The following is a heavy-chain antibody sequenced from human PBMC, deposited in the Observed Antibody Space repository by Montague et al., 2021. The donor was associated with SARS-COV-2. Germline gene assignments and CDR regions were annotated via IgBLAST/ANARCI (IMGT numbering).Heavy chain of an antibody. CDR1: GGSITGFS. J-gene: IGHJ4*02. V-gene: IGHV4-4*07. CDR3: ARSPTRPLSLDS. CDR2: VTTSGTT. D-gene: IGHD6-6*01. Sequence: SETLSLTSAVSGGSITGFSWSWVRQPAGKGLERIGRVTTSGTTNYSSSLRSRVTMSVDTSKNQFSLNLNSVTAADTAIYYCARSPTRPLSLDSWGQGTLVTVSS.